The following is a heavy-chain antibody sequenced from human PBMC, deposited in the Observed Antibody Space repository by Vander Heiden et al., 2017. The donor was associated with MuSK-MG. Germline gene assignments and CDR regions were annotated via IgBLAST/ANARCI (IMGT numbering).Heavy chain of an antibody. CDR1: GDSVSSHSAV. V-gene: IGHV6-1*01. D-gene: IGHD3-10*01. CDR3: AKDQGKGFGEYLFDY. Sequence: QVQLQQSAPGLVKPSQTLSLTCPISGDSVSSHSAVWNWIRHSASRGLEWLGRTYYRSKWYNDYAVSAKSRITINPDTSKNQVSLQLNSVTTEDTAVYYCAKDQGKGFGEYLFDYWGQGTLVTVSS. J-gene: IGHJ4*02. CDR2: TYYRSKWYN.